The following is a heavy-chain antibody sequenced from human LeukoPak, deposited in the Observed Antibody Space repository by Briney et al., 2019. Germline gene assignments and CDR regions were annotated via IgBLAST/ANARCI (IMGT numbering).Heavy chain of an antibody. D-gene: IGHD2-21*02. CDR2: TYYSGST. CDR3: ARHDHPTRLLTGFDP. CDR1: GGSISSSSYY. V-gene: IGHV4-39*01. J-gene: IGHJ5*02. Sequence: SETLSLTCTVSGGSISSSSYYWGWIRQPPGKGLEWIGSTYYSGSTYYNPSLKSRVTISVDTSKNQFSLKLSSVTAADTAVYYCARHDHPTRLLTGFDPWGQGTLVTVSS.